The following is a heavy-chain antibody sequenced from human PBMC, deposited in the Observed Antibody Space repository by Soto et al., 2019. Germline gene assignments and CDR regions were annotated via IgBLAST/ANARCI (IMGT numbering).Heavy chain of an antibody. V-gene: IGHV1-69*13. CDR1: GGTFSSYA. CDR2: IIPIFGTA. J-gene: IGHJ4*02. D-gene: IGHD2-8*01. CDR3: ATPRCTNGVCYGDYLDY. Sequence: SVKVSCKASGGTFSSYAISWVRQAPGQGLEWMGGIIPIFGTANYAQKFQGRVTITADESTSTAYMELSSLRSEDTAVYYCATPRCTNGVCYGDYLDYWGQGTLVTVSS.